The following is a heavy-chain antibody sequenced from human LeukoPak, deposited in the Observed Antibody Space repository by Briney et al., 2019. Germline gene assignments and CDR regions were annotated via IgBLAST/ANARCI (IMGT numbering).Heavy chain of an antibody. J-gene: IGHJ6*02. CDR3: ARVGRVGSYYYGMDV. D-gene: IGHD3-10*01. CDR1: GYTFNTYF. Sequence: GESLQISCKGSGYTFNTYFIVWVRQMPGKGLEWMGIVYPGDSHTSYSPSFQGQVTISADKSITTAYLQWSSLKASDTAVYYCARVGRVGSYYYGMDVWGQGTTVTVSS. V-gene: IGHV5-51*01. CDR2: VYPGDSHT.